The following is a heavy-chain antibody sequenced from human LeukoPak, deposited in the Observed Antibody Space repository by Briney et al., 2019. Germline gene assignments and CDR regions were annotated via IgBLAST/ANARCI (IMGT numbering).Heavy chain of an antibody. CDR1: GFTFSSYS. D-gene: IGHD5-18*01. V-gene: IGHV3-21*01. Sequence: GGSLRLSCAASGFTFSSYSMNWVRQAPGKGLEWVSSISSSSSYIYYADSVKGRFTISRDNAKNSLYLQMNSLSAEDTAVYYCARGGNSYGYGLDYWGQGTLVTVSS. CDR3: ARGGNSYGYGLDY. CDR2: ISSSSSYI. J-gene: IGHJ4*02.